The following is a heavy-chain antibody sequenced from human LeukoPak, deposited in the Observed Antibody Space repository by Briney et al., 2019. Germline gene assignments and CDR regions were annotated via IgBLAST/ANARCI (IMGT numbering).Heavy chain of an antibody. Sequence: SETLSLTCTVSGGSLSSYYWNWIRQPAGKGLEWIGRIYTSGSTNYNPSLKSRVTMSVDTSKNQFSLKLSSVTAADTAVYFGATLVSTRYYFDYWGQGTLVTVSS. CDR3: ATLVSTRYYFDY. V-gene: IGHV4-4*07. J-gene: IGHJ4*02. CDR2: IYTSGST. D-gene: IGHD5/OR15-5a*01. CDR1: GGSLSSYY.